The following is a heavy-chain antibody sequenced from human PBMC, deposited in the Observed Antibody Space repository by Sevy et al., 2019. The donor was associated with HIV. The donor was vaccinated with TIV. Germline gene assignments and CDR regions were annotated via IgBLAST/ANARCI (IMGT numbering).Heavy chain of an antibody. V-gene: IGHV4-34*01. J-gene: IGHJ4*02. D-gene: IGHD3-16*02. Sequence: SETLSLTCAVYGGSFSGYYWTFFRQPPGKGLEWIGEITHSENTNSNPSLKSRVTISVDTSKNQFSLKLTSVTTADTAVYFCARGRYDKYVWGSYRPTYFHYWGQGSLVTVSS. CDR1: GGSFSGYY. CDR2: ITHSENT. CDR3: ARGRYDKYVWGSYRPTYFHY.